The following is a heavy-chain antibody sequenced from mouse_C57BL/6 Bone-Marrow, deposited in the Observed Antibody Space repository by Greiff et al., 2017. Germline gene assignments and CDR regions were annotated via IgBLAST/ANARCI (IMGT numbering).Heavy chain of an antibody. Sequence: VQLQQSGAELARPGASVKLSCKASGYTFTSYGISWVKQRTGQGLEWIGEIYPRSGNTYYNEKFKGKATLTADKSTSTAYMELRSLTSEDAAVYFCARFYYGSSPFAYWGQGTLVTVAA. D-gene: IGHD1-1*01. V-gene: IGHV1-81*01. CDR1: GYTFTSYG. J-gene: IGHJ3*01. CDR2: IYPRSGNT. CDR3: ARFYYGSSPFAY.